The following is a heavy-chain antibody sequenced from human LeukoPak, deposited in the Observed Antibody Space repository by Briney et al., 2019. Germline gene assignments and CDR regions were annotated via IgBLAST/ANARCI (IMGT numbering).Heavy chain of an antibody. CDR2: ISNDGDT. V-gene: IGHV3-53*01. CDR3: AKAGSIKFDY. J-gene: IGHJ4*02. Sequence: GGSLRLSCAASGFTVSSNYMSWVRQGPGKGLECVSVISNDGDTYYADSMKGRFTISRDDSKNTLYLQMNSLRAEDTAIYYCAKAGSIKFDYWGQGTLVTVSS. D-gene: IGHD1-26*01. CDR1: GFTVSSNY.